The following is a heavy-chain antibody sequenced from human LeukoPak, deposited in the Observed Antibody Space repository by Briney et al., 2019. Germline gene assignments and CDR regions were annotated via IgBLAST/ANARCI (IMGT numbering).Heavy chain of an antibody. V-gene: IGHV4-59*01. CDR3: ARETIAAAGTFYYYYMDV. J-gene: IGHJ6*03. CDR2: IYNNEIT. CDR1: GGSISTYY. D-gene: IGHD6-13*01. Sequence: SETLSLTCTVSGGSISTYYWSWIRQPPGKGLEWIGYIYNNEITNYNPSLKSRVTISVDTSKNQVSLRLSSVTAADTAVYYCARETIAAAGTFYYYYMDVWGKGTTVTVSS.